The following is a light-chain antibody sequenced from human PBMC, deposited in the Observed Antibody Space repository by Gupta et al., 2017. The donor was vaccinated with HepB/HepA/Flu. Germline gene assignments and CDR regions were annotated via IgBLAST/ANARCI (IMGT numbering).Light chain of an antibody. J-gene: IGKJ2*02. CDR3: QQENSSPCT. Sequence: IQMTQSPSTLSASVGDRVTITCRASQSISSWLAWYQQKPGKAPKLLIYKASSLGSGVPSRFSSSGSGTEFTLTISSLQPDDFATYYCQQENSSPCTFGHGTKLEIK. V-gene: IGKV1-5*03. CDR1: QSISSW. CDR2: KAS.